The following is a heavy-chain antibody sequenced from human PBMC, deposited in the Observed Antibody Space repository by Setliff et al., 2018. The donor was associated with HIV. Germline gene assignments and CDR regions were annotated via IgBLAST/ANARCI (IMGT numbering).Heavy chain of an antibody. J-gene: IGHJ3*01. V-gene: IGHV1-69*06. Sequence: SVKVSCKASGGTFSSYAFHWVRQAPGQGLEWMGRIIPIFGTANYAQKFQDRVTITADTSPSTAYMELSSLRSEDTAVYYCASRRSTLFGVVINDGLDFWGQGTMVTVSS. CDR2: IIPIFGTA. D-gene: IGHD3-3*01. CDR3: ASRRSTLFGVVINDGLDF. CDR1: GGTFSSYA.